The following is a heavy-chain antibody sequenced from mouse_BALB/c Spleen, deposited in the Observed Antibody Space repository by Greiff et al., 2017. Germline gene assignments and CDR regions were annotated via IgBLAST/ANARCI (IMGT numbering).Heavy chain of an antibody. CDR2: ILPGSGST. CDR3: ARYGNYENYAMDY. CDR1: GYTFSSYW. J-gene: IGHJ4*01. D-gene: IGHD2-10*02. V-gene: IGHV1-9*01. Sequence: VKLMESGAELMKPGASVKISCKATGYTFSSYWIEWVKQRPGHGLEWIGEILPGSGSTNYNEKFKGKATFTADTSSNTAYMQLSSLTSEDSAVYYCARYGNYENYAMDYWGQGTSVTVSS.